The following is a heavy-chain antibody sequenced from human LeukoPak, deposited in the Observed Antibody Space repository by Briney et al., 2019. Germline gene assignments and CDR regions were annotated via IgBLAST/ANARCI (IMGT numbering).Heavy chain of an antibody. V-gene: IGHV1-2*02. CDR2: SNPNSGYT. D-gene: IGHD3-10*01. CDR3: ARARVDYAAGSYAPLFDY. J-gene: IGHJ4*02. CDR1: GYTFTGYY. Sequence: ASVKVSCKASGYTFTGYYMHWVRQAPGQGLEWMGWSNPNSGYTTYTQKFQGRVIMTRGTSISTAYMELRRLTSDDTAVYYCARARVDYAAGSYAPLFDYWGQGTLVTVSS.